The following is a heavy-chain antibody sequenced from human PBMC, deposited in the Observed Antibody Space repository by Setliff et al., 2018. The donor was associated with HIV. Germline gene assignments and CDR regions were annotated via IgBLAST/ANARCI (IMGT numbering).Heavy chain of an antibody. J-gene: IGHJ4*02. CDR1: GYTFTSCF. Sequence: GASVKVSCKASGYTFTSCFMHWVRQAPGQGLEYMGIINPSDGTTDYTQKFQDRVTMTSDTSTSTVYMELRSLRSEDTAIYYCVKEYHTTATDTRVANYFDYWGQGTLVTVPQ. D-gene: IGHD6-13*01. CDR3: VKEYHTTATDTRVANYFDY. V-gene: IGHV1-46*01. CDR2: INPSDGTT.